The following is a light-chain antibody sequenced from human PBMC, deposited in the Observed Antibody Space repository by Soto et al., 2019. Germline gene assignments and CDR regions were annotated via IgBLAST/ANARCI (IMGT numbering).Light chain of an antibody. CDR2: GAS. V-gene: IGKV1-39*01. Sequence: DIQMTQSPSSLSASVGDRVTITCRASQSISSYLNWYQKKPGKAPKLLISGASSLKSGVQSRLSGSGSGTDFSLTISSLQPEDYATYYGQQSYSTPWTFGQGTKVEI. CDR1: QSISSY. J-gene: IGKJ1*01. CDR3: QQSYSTPWT.